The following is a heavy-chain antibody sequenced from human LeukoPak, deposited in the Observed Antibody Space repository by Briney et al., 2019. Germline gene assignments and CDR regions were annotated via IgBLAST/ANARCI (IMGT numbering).Heavy chain of an antibody. CDR1: GGSISSYY. V-gene: IGHV4-59*01. J-gene: IGHJ4*02. CDR2: IYYSGST. CDR3: ARQRRYFDWWGY. Sequence: PSETLSLTCTVSGGSISSYYWSWIRQPPGKGLQGMGYIYYSGSTDYNPSLKSRVTISVDTSKNQFSLKLSSVTAADKAVYYCARQRRYFDWWGYWGQGTLVTVSS. D-gene: IGHD3-9*01.